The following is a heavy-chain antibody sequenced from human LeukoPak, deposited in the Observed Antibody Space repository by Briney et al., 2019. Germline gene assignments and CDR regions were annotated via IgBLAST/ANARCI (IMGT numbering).Heavy chain of an antibody. CDR2: IYASGST. CDR3: ARDRSSGWLNWFDP. CDR1: GDPIRSDSYY. V-gene: IGHV4-61*02. Sequence: SETLSFTCTVSGDPIRSDSYYWNWLRQPPGKGLEWIGRIYASGSTNYIPSLKSRVTISLDPSRNRFSLNLSSVTATDTAVYFCARDRSSGWLNWFDPWGQGTLVTVSP. D-gene: IGHD6-19*01. J-gene: IGHJ5*02.